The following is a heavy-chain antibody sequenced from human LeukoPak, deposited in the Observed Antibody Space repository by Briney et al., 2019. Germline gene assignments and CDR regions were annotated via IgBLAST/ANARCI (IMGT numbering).Heavy chain of an antibody. D-gene: IGHD6-6*01. J-gene: IGHJ6*03. CDR2: INHSGST. CDR3: ASYRSSSYYYYYMDV. V-gene: IGHV4-34*01. CDR1: GGSFSGYY. Sequence: PSETLSLTCAVYGGSFSGYYWSWIRQPPGKGLEWSGEINHSGSTNYNPSLKSRVTISVDTSKNQFSLKLSSVTAADTAVYYCASYRSSSYYYYYMDVWGKGTTVTVSS.